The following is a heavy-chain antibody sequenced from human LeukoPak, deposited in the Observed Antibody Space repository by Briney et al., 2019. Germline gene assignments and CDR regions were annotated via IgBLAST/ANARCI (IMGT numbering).Heavy chain of an antibody. D-gene: IGHD2-15*01. Sequence: PGGSLRLSCTASGFTFDDYTMHWVRQAPGKGLEWVSPISTNSSNTYYADSVKGRFTISRDNARNSLYLQMNTLRAEDTAVYSCARGADGVSSNSRGWFDPWGQGTLVTVSS. CDR2: ISTNSSNT. J-gene: IGHJ5*02. CDR3: ARGADGVSSNSRGWFDP. V-gene: IGHV3-21*01. CDR1: GFTFDDYT.